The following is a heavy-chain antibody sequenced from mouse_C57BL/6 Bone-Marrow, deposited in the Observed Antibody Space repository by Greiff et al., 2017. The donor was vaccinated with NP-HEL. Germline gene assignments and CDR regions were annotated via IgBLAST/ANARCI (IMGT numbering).Heavy chain of an antibody. V-gene: IGHV1-59*01. Sequence: VQLQQPGAELVRPGTSVKLSCKASGYTFTSYWMHWVKQRPGQGLEWIGVIDPSDSYTNYNQKFKGKATLTVDTSSSTAYMQLSSLTSEDSAVYYCARPLSYFDYWGQGTTLTVSS. CDR1: GYTFTSYW. CDR2: IDPSDSYT. CDR3: ARPLSYFDY. D-gene: IGHD1-1*01. J-gene: IGHJ2*01.